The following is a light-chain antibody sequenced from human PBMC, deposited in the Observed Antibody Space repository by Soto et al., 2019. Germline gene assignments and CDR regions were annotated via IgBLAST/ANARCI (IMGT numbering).Light chain of an antibody. V-gene: IGKV1-6*01. CDR2: AAS. J-gene: IGKJ1*01. CDR3: LQDFNYPRT. CDR1: QDIRNN. Sequence: AIQLTQSPCFLSASLGDRVIIAFRASQDIRNNLGWYQHKPGKAPKVLISAASILQSGVPSRFSGSGSGTEFTLTINSLQPDDFASYYCLQDFNYPRTFGQGTKVDIK.